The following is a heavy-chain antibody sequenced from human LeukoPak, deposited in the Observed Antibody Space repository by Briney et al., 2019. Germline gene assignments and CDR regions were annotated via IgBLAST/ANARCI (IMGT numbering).Heavy chain of an antibody. CDR2: IYYSGST. Sequence: SETLSLTCAVYGGSFSGYYWSWIRQPPGKGLEWIGSIYYSGSTYYNPSLKSRVTISVDTSKNQFSLKLSSVTAADTAVYYCAREGLPDAFDIWGQGTMVTVSS. V-gene: IGHV4-34*01. CDR3: AREGLPDAFDI. J-gene: IGHJ3*02. CDR1: GGSFSGYY.